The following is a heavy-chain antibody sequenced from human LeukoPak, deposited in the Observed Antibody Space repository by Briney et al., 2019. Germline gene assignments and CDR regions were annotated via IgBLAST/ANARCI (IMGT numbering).Heavy chain of an antibody. CDR1: GASISSGGYS. V-gene: IGHV4-30-2*01. Sequence: SETLSLTCAVSGASISSGGYSWNWIRLPPGKGLEWIANIYHSGNTYYNPPLRSRVTISVDTSKNQFSLMLSSVTAADTALYYCARKKDYGDYVDYWGQGTLVTVSS. D-gene: IGHD4-17*01. CDR3: ARKKDYGDYVDY. CDR2: IYHSGNT. J-gene: IGHJ4*02.